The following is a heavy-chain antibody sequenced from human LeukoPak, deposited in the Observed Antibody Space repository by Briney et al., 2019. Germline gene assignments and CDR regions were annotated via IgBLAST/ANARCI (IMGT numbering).Heavy chain of an antibody. V-gene: IGHV4-59*12. CDR1: GGSISSYY. CDR3: ARDSRFCSSTSCYWDWFDP. CDR2: IYYSGST. D-gene: IGHD2-2*01. J-gene: IGHJ5*02. Sequence: SETLSLTCTVSGGSISSYYWSWIRQPPGKGLEWIGYIYYSGSTYYNPSLKSRVTISVDTSKNQFSLKLSSVTAADTAVYYCARDSRFCSSTSCYWDWFDPWGQGTLVTVSS.